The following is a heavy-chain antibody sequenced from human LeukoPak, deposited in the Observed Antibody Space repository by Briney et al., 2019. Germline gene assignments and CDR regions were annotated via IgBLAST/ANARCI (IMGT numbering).Heavy chain of an antibody. D-gene: IGHD3-10*01. V-gene: IGHV5-51*01. J-gene: IGHJ4*02. CDR1: GYIFTSYW. Sequence: GESLKISCKGSGYIFTSYWIGWVRQMPGKGLEWMGIIYPGDSDTRYSPSFQGQVTISADKSISTAYLQWSSLKASDTATYYCASLGGYGSGSSYFDYWGQGTLVTVPS. CDR3: ASLGGYGSGSSYFDY. CDR2: IYPGDSDT.